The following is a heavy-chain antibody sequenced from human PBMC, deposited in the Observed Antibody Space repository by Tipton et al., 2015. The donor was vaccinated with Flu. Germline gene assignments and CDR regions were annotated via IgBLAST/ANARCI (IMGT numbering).Heavy chain of an antibody. D-gene: IGHD3-10*01. V-gene: IGHV1-18*01. CDR2: ISTYNGHT. Sequence: QLVQSGAEVQKPGASVKVSCKSSGYTFTSYGISWVRQAPGQGLEWMGWISTYNGHTNYAQNFQGRVTMTTDTSTTTAYMDLMSLRSDDTAVYLCARDRGTHPDTFDVWGQGTMVTVSS. J-gene: IGHJ3*01. CDR3: ARDRGTHPDTFDV. CDR1: GYTFTSYG.